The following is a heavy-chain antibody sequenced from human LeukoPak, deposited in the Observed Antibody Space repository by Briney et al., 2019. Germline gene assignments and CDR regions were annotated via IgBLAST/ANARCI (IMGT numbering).Heavy chain of an antibody. J-gene: IGHJ2*01. Sequence: PGGSLRLSCAAPGFTFSGYAMTWVRQAPGKGLEWVSAMSASGGSTFYADSVKGRFTSSRDNSKSTLYLQINSLRAEDTAIYYCARVGPNWYFDLWGRGTLVTVSS. CDR3: ARVGPNWYFDL. V-gene: IGHV3-23*01. CDR2: MSASGGST. CDR1: GFTFSGYA.